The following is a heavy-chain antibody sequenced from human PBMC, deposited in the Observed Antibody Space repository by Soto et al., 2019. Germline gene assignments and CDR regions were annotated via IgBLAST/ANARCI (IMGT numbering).Heavy chain of an antibody. V-gene: IGHV3-30-3*01. D-gene: IGHD3-22*01. Sequence: QVQLVESGGGVVQPGRSLRLSCAASGFTFSSYAMHWVRQAPGKGLEWVAVISYDGSNKYYADSVKGRFTISRDNSKNTLYLQMNSLRAEDTAVYYCARYPTGGYYYDSSGYYGAEYFQHWGQGTLVTVSS. CDR3: ARYPTGGYYYDSSGYYGAEYFQH. CDR1: GFTFSSYA. J-gene: IGHJ1*01. CDR2: ISYDGSNK.